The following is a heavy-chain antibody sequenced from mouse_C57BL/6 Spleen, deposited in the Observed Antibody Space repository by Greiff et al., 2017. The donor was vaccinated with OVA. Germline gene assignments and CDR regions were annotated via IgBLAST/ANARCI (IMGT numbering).Heavy chain of an antibody. Sequence: QVQLQQSGAELVKPGASVKISCKASGYTFTDYYINWVKQRPGQGLEWIGKIGPGSGSTYYNEKFKGKATLTADKSSSTAYMQLSSLTSEDSAVYFCARSPTRYGNYVGIFFYAMDYWGQGTSVTVSS. V-gene: IGHV1-77*01. J-gene: IGHJ4*01. D-gene: IGHD2-10*02. CDR2: IGPGSGST. CDR1: GYTFTDYY. CDR3: ARSPTRYGNYVGIFFYAMDY.